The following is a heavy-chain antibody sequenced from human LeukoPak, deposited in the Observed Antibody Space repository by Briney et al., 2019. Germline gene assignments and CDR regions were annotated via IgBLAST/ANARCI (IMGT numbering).Heavy chain of an antibody. CDR1: GFTFSSYA. V-gene: IGHV3-23*01. CDR2: ISGSGGST. CDR3: HRGYYDSNPLIDGGAFDI. J-gene: IGHJ3*02. Sequence: GGFLRLSCAASGFTFSSYAVSWVRQAPGKGLEWVSAISGSGGSTYYADSVKGRFTISRDNSKNTLYLQMNSLRAEDTGLYYCHRGYYDSNPLIDGGAFDIWGQGTMVTVSS. D-gene: IGHD3-22*01.